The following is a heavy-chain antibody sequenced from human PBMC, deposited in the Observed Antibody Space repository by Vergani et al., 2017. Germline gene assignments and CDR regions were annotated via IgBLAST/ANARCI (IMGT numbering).Heavy chain of an antibody. CDR1: GGSFSGYY. V-gene: IGHV4-34*01. CDR2: INHSGST. D-gene: IGHD6-19*01. Sequence: QVQLQQWGAGLLKPSETLSLTCAVYGGSFSGYYWSWIRQPPGKGLEWIGEINHSGSTNSNPSLKSRVTISVDTSKNQFSLRLSSVTAADTAVYYCARDQRYSSDHWFDPWGQGTLVTVSS. J-gene: IGHJ5*02. CDR3: ARDQRYSSDHWFDP.